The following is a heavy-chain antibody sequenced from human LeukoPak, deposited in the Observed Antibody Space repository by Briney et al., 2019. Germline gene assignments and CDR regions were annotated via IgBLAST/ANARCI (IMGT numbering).Heavy chain of an antibody. CDR1: GFIFNSYG. V-gene: IGHV3-30*02. CDR2: IRYDGSNK. J-gene: IGHJ3*02. Sequence: PGGSLRLSCAASGFIFNSYGMHWVRQAPGKGLEWVAFIRYDGSNKYYADSVKGRLTISRDNSKNSLYLQMNSLRAEDTALYYCAKDIYRLREGSAFDIWGQGTMVTVSS. D-gene: IGHD5-12*01. CDR3: AKDIYRLREGSAFDI.